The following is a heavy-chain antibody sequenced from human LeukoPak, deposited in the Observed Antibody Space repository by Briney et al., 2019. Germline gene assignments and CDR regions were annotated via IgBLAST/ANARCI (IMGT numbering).Heavy chain of an antibody. CDR1: GASISSGGYY. Sequence: PPQTLSLTCTVSGASISSGGYYWNWIRQPPGKGLEWIGYIYYSRSTSYSPSLKSRLTISVDTSKNQFSLKLSSVTAADTAVYYCARDGYNSGYFDYWGQGTLVTVSS. CDR2: IYYSRST. CDR3: ARDGYNSGYFDY. J-gene: IGHJ4*02. V-gene: IGHV4-30-4*01. D-gene: IGHD5-24*01.